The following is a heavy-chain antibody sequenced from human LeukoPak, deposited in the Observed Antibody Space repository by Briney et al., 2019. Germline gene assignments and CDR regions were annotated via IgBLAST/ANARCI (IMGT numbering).Heavy chain of an antibody. J-gene: IGHJ3*02. CDR3: AKDQSVVVPAAMAWEALGDAFDI. D-gene: IGHD2-2*01. Sequence: GGSLRLSCAASGFTFSSYAMSWVRQAPGKGPEWVSAISGGGDTTYYADSVKGRFTISRDNSKNTLYLQMNSLRAEDTAVYYCAKDQSVVVPAAMAWEALGDAFDIWGQGTMVTVSS. CDR2: ISGGGDTT. V-gene: IGHV3-23*01. CDR1: GFTFSSYA.